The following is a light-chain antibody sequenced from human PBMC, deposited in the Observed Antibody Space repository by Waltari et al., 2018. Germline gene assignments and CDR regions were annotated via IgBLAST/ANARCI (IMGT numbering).Light chain of an antibody. CDR3: CSYANNRPRV. CDR1: SSDVGSYNL. J-gene: IGLJ3*02. Sequence: QSALTQPASVSGSPGQSITISCTGTSSDVGSYNLVSWYQQHPGKGPKLIIYEGYKRPSGFSNRFSGSKSGDTASLTISGVQAEDEADYYCCSYANNRPRVFGGGTKLTVL. V-gene: IGLV2-23*01. CDR2: EGY.